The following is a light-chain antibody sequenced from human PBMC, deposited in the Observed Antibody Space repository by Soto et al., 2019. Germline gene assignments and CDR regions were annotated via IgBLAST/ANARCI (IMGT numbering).Light chain of an antibody. V-gene: IGLV2-8*01. CDR1: SSDVGGYNY. CDR3: SSYAGSNNYV. CDR2: EVS. Sequence: TLTQPPSASVSPGQSVTISCTGTSSDVGGYNYVSWYQQHPGKAPKLMIYEVSKRPSGVPDRFSGSKSGNTASLTVSGLQAEDEADYYCSSYAGSNNYVFGTGTKVTVL. J-gene: IGLJ1*01.